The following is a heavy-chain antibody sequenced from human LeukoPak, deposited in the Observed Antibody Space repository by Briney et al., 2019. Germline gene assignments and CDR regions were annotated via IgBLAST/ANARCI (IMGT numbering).Heavy chain of an antibody. CDR3: AKALTYYDFWSGYSYSSNDAFDI. CDR1: GFTFSSYA. V-gene: IGHV3-23*01. Sequence: GGSLGLSCAASGFTFSSYAMSWVRQAPGKGLEWVSAISGSGGSTYYADSVKGRFTISRDNSKNTLYLQMNSLRAEDTAVYYCAKALTYYDFWSGYSYSSNDAFDIWGQGTMVTVSS. CDR2: ISGSGGST. D-gene: IGHD3-3*01. J-gene: IGHJ3*02.